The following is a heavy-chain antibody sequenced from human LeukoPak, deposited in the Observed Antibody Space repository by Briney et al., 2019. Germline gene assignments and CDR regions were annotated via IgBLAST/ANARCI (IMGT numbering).Heavy chain of an antibody. D-gene: IGHD6-19*01. Sequence: ASVKVSCKASGYTFNSYAFSWVRQAPGQGLEWVGWISNYNGDTKNAQKFQGRVTMTKDTSTSRVYMELRSLRPDDTAVYYCARDFEAVADEEGYDAFDIWGQGTMVTVSS. CDR1: GYTFNSYA. J-gene: IGHJ3*02. CDR3: ARDFEAVADEEGYDAFDI. V-gene: IGHV1-18*01. CDR2: ISNYNGDT.